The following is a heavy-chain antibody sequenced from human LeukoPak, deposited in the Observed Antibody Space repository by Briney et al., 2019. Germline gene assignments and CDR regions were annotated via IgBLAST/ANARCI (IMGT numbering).Heavy chain of an antibody. CDR1: GFIFSSYS. CDR3: ARNRFPITGTTNNYYYMDV. V-gene: IGHV3-48*04. CDR2: ISSSSTTI. J-gene: IGHJ6*03. Sequence: SGGSLRLSCAASGFIFSSYSMNWVRQAPGKGLEWLSYISSSSTTIYYADSVKGRFTISRDNAKNSLYLQMNSLKAEDTAVYYCARNRFPITGTTNNYYYMDVWGKGTTVTVSS. D-gene: IGHD1-7*01.